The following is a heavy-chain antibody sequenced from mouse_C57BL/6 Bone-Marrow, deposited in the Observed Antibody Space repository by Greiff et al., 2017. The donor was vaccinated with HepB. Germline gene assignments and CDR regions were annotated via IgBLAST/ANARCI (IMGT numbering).Heavy chain of an antibody. J-gene: IGHJ1*03. CDR2: ISNLAYSI. Sequence: EVMLVESGGGLVQPGGSPKLSCAASGFTFSDYGMAWVRQAPRKGPEWVAFISNLAYSIYYADTVTGRFTISRENAKNTLYLEMSSLRSEDTAMYYCARGGGSSPYWYFDVWGTGTTVTVSS. CDR1: GFTFSDYG. CDR3: ARGGGSSPYWYFDV. V-gene: IGHV5-15*01. D-gene: IGHD1-1*01.